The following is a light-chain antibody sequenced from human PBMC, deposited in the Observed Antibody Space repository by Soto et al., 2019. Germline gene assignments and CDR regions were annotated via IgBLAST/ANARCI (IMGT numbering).Light chain of an antibody. CDR1: SSDVGGYDY. CDR3: SSYTSSRTFV. J-gene: IGLJ1*01. Sequence: QSVLTQPASVSGSPGQSITISCTGTSSDVGGYDYVSWYQQHPGKAPKLMIYEVTNRPSGVSIRFSASKSGDTASLTISGLQAEDEADYYCSSYTSSRTFVFGTGTKVTVL. CDR2: EVT. V-gene: IGLV2-14*01.